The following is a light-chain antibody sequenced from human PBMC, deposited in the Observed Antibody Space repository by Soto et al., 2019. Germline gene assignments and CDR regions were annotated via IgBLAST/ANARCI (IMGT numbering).Light chain of an antibody. J-gene: IGLJ2*01. Sequence: QSALSQPASVSGSPGQSITISCTETSSGIGGVKSISWYQQHPGKAPKLMIYDVTHRASGVSDRFSGSKSGDTASLSISDLQPDDEADYYCCSSGGRNGFVVFGGGTKLTVL. CDR1: SSGIGGVKS. V-gene: IGLV2-14*03. CDR2: DVT. CDR3: CSSGGRNGFVV.